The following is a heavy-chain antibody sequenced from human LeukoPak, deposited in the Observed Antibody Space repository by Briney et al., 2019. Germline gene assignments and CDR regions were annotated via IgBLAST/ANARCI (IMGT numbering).Heavy chain of an antibody. CDR2: INQDGSEK. J-gene: IGHJ4*02. CDR1: GFIFNYAW. CDR3: ASPNPIGDLSWLDY. Sequence: PGGSLRLSCAASGFIFNYAWMSWVRQAPGKGLEWVANINQDGSEKYYVDSVKGRFTISRDNSKNTLYLQMNSLRVEDTAVYYCASPNPIGDLSWLDYWGQGALVTVSS. D-gene: IGHD3-10*01. V-gene: IGHV3-7*05.